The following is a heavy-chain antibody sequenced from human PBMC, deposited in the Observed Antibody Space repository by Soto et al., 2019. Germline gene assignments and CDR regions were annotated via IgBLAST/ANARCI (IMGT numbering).Heavy chain of an antibody. CDR3: ASTYCSSTSCYMSYYGMDV. Sequence: GESLKISCKGSGYSFTSYWISWVRQMPGKGLEWMGRIDPSDSYTNYSPSFQSHVTISADKSISTAYLQWSSLKASDTAMYYCASTYCSSTSCYMSYYGMDVWGQGTTVTVSS. CDR2: IDPSDSYT. D-gene: IGHD2-2*02. J-gene: IGHJ6*02. CDR1: GYSFTSYW. V-gene: IGHV5-10-1*01.